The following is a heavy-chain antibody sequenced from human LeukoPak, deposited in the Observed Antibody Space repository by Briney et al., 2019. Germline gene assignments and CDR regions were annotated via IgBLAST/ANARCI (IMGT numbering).Heavy chain of an antibody. Sequence: TGGSLGLSCAASGFTFSSYAMSWVRQAPGKGLEWVSAISGSGGSTYYADSVKGRFTISRDNSKNTLYLQMNSLRAEDTAVYYCARGITGTTGFGPWGQGTLVTVSS. V-gene: IGHV3-23*01. J-gene: IGHJ5*02. CDR1: GFTFSSYA. D-gene: IGHD1-7*01. CDR3: ARGITGTTGFGP. CDR2: ISGSGGST.